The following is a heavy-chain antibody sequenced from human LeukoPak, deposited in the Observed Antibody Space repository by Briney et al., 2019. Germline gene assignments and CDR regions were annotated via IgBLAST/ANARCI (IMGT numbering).Heavy chain of an antibody. Sequence: SETLSLTCAVYGGSFSGYYWSWIRQPPGKGLEWIGEINHNGSTNYNPSLKSRVTISVDTSKNQFSLKLSSVTAADTAVYYCARVRYYDYVWGSHRQAYYFDYWGQGTLVTVSS. CDR1: GGSFSGYY. CDR2: INHNGST. V-gene: IGHV4-34*01. J-gene: IGHJ4*02. D-gene: IGHD3-16*02. CDR3: ARVRYYDYVWGSHRQAYYFDY.